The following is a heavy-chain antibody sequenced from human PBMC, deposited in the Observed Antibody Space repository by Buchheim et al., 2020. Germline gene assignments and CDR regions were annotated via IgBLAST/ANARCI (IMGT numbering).Heavy chain of an antibody. CDR1: GFIFSCYA. J-gene: IGHJ6*02. CDR2: LTACGGST. V-gene: IGHV3-23*01. CDR3: AKDKYSSSYYGMDV. D-gene: IGHD6-13*01. Sequence: EVQLLESGGGLVQPGGSLRLSCAASGFIFSCYAMSRVRQAPGMGLDWVSALTACGGSTSYADSVKGRFTISRDNSKNSLYLQMNSLRAEDTAVYYCAKDKYSSSYYGMDVWGQGTT.